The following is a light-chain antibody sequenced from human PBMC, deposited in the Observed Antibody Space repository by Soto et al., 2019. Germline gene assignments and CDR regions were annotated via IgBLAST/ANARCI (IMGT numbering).Light chain of an antibody. V-gene: IGLV2-14*01. Sequence: QSVLTQPASVSGSPGQSITISCTGTSSDVGGYNYVSWYQQHPGKAPKLMIYDVSNRPSGVSNRFSGSKSGNTASLTISGLQAEDEADYYCSSYTSSSTWVLGTGTKVTVL. CDR3: SSYTSSSTWV. CDR1: SSDVGGYNY. J-gene: IGLJ1*01. CDR2: DVS.